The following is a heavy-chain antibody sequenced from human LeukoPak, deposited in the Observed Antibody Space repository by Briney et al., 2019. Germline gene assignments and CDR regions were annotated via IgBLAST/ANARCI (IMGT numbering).Heavy chain of an antibody. CDR3: ARRPSTYSYGYFDY. D-gene: IGHD5-18*01. V-gene: IGHV5-51*01. CDR1: GYSFTSYW. Sequence: GESLMISCKGSGYSFTSYWIAWVRQMPGKGLEWMGIIYPGDSDTRYSPSFQGQVTISADKSITTAYLQWSSLKASDTAMHYCARRPSTYSYGYFDYWGQGTLVTVSS. CDR2: IYPGDSDT. J-gene: IGHJ4*02.